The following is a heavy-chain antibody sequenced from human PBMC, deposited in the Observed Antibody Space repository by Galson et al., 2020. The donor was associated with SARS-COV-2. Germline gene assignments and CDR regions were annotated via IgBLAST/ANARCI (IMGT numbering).Heavy chain of an antibody. Sequence: GGSLRLSCAASGFSFSGYAMHWVRHAPGKGLEWVAVISYDGSNKYYADSVKGRFTISRDNSKNTLYLQINSLRAEDTAVYYCAKDLYYYYVWGSYPSYWGQGTLVTVSS. CDR1: GFSFSGYA. J-gene: IGHJ4*02. V-gene: IGHV3-30*18. CDR2: ISYDGSNK. D-gene: IGHD3-16*02. CDR3: AKDLYYYYVWGSYPSY.